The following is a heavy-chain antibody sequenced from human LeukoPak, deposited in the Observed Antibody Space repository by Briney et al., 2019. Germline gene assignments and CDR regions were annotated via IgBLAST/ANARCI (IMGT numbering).Heavy chain of an antibody. CDR1: GCTFTSYY. V-gene: IGHV1-46*01. CDR3: ASSTGDDAFDI. CDR2: INPSGGST. Sequence: GASVKVSCKASGCTFTSYYMHWVRQAPGQGLEWMGIINPSGGSTSYAQKFQGRVTITRNTSISTAYMELSSLRSEDTAVYYCASSTGDDAFDIWGQGTMVTVSS. D-gene: IGHD7-27*01. J-gene: IGHJ3*02.